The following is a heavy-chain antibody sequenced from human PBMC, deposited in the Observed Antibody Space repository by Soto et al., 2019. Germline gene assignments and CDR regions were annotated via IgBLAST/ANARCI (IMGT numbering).Heavy chain of an antibody. CDR3: ARGATHVLLWFGELLYGMDV. Sequence: ASVKVSCKASGYTFTSYGISWVRQAPGQGLEWMGRISAYNGNTNYAQKLQGRVTMTTDTSTSTAYMELRSLRSDDTAVYYCARGATHVLLWFGELLYGMDVWGQGTTVTVSS. CDR1: GYTFTSYG. V-gene: IGHV1-18*01. CDR2: ISAYNGNT. D-gene: IGHD3-10*01. J-gene: IGHJ6*02.